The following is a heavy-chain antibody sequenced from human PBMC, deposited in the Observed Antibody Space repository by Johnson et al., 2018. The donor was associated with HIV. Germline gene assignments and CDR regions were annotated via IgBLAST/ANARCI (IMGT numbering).Heavy chain of an antibody. Sequence: QVQLVESGGGVVQPGGSLRLSCAASGFTFSSYGMHWVRQAPGKGLEWVAVISYDGSNKYYADSVKGRFTISRDNSKNSLYLQMNSLRAEDTAVYYCARGTWEEPHSFDMWGQGTMVTVSS. CDR2: ISYDGSNK. CDR1: GFTFSSYG. CDR3: ARGTWEEPHSFDM. J-gene: IGHJ3*02. V-gene: IGHV3-30*03. D-gene: IGHD1-1*01.